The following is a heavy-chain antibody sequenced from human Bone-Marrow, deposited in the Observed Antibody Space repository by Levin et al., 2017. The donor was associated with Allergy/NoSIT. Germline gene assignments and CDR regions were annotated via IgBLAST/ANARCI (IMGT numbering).Heavy chain of an antibody. D-gene: IGHD7-27*01. J-gene: IGHJ4*02. CDR2: IYPGGTT. CDR3: ARDPLGRGGY. Sequence: GGSLRLSCAASGFTVSSNHMSWVRQAPGKGLAWVSIIYPGGTTYYADSVKGRFTISRDTSNNTVYLQMNGLRADDTAVYYCARDPLGRGGYWGQGTLVTVSS. V-gene: IGHV3-53*01. CDR1: GFTVSSNH.